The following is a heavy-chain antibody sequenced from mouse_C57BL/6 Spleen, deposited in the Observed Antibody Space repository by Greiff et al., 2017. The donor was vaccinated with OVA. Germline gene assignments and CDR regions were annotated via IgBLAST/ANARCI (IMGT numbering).Heavy chain of an antibody. CDR1: GYTFTSYT. D-gene: IGHD2-5*01. J-gene: IGHJ1*03. CDR2: INPSSGYT. CDR3: ARAGSNSVYWYFDV. V-gene: IGHV1-4*01. Sequence: VQLQQSGAEPARPGASVKMSCKASGYTFTSYTMHWVKQRPGQGLEWIGYINPSSGYTKYNQKFKDKATLTADKSSSTAYMQLSSLTSEDSAVYYCARAGSNSVYWYFDVWGTGTTVTVSS.